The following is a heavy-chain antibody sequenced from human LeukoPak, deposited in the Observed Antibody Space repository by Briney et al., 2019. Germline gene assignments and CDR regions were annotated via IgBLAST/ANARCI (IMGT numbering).Heavy chain of an antibody. CDR1: GFTFSIYE. D-gene: IGHD6-19*01. V-gene: IGHV3-48*03. CDR3: TTVRQYGSAWYVSLGGFGH. Sequence: GGSLRLSCAASGFTFSIYEMNWVRQAPGKGLEWVSSSSGSTIYYADSVKGRFTISRDNAKNSLYLQMNSLKTEDTGVYYCTTVRQYGSAWYVSLGGFGHWGQGTLVTVSS. CDR2: SSSGSTI. J-gene: IGHJ4*02.